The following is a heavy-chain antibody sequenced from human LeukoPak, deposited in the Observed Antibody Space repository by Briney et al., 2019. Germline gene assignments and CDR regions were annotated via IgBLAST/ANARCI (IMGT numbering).Heavy chain of an antibody. J-gene: IGHJ4*02. CDR2: ISYDGSNK. V-gene: IGHV3-30*04. CDR3: ARDGYSDCSGGSCYFEY. D-gene: IGHD2-15*01. Sequence: PGGSLRLSCAASGFTFSSYAMHWVRQAPGKGLEWVAVISYDGSNKYYADSVKGRFTISRDNSKNTLYLQMNSLRAEDTAVYYCARDGYSDCSGGSCYFEYWGQGILVTVSS. CDR1: GFTFSSYA.